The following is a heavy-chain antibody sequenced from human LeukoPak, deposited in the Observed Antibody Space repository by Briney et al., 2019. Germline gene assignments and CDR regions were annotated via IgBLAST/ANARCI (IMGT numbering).Heavy chain of an antibody. CDR3: ARPLDPGNYYDSSGSFVY. CDR1: GFTFSSYA. V-gene: IGHV3-30*04. CDR2: ISYDGSNK. D-gene: IGHD3-22*01. J-gene: IGHJ4*02. Sequence: GGSLRLSCAASGFTFSSYAMHWVRQAPGKGLEWVAVISYDGSNKYYADSVKGRFTISRDNSKNTLYVQINSLGAEDTAVYYCARPLDPGNYYDSSGSFVYWGQGTLATVSS.